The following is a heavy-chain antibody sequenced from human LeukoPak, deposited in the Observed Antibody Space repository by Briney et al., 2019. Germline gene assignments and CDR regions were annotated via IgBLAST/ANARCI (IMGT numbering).Heavy chain of an antibody. J-gene: IGHJ3*02. CDR2: INGDGSNT. V-gene: IGHV3-74*03. CDR3: ATSTSWYSTDAFQS. CDR1: GFTFSSHW. Sequence: GGSLRLSRAASGFTFSSHWLHWVRQAPGKGLVWVSRINGDGSNTTYADSVKGRFTISRDNAKNTLYLQMNSLRAEDTAVYHCATSTSWYSTDAFQSWGQGAMVTVSP. D-gene: IGHD2-15*01.